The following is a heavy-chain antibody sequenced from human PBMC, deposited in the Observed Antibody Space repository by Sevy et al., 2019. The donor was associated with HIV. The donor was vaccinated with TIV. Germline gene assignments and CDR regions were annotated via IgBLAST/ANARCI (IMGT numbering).Heavy chain of an antibody. V-gene: IGHV3-23*01. CDR3: AKRLPYCSGGSCGHGMDV. CDR1: GFTFSSYA. J-gene: IGHJ6*02. CDR2: ISGSGGSP. D-gene: IGHD2-15*01. Sequence: GGSLRLSCAASGFTFSSYAMSWVRQAPGKGLEWVSAISGSGGSPYNADSVRGRFTIASDNSKNTLYLQMNSLRAEDTAVYYCAKRLPYCSGGSCGHGMDVWGQGTTVTVSS.